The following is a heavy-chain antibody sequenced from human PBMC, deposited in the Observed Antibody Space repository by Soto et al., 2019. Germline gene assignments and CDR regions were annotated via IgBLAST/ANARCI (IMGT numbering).Heavy chain of an antibody. CDR2: ISAYNGNT. CDR1: GYTFTSYG. Sequence: VASVKVSCKASGYTFTSYGISWVRQAPGQGLEWMGWISAYNGNTNYAQKLQGRVTMTTDTSTSTAYMELRSLRSDDTAVYYCARSIETDSSGYYGPTVRSSPFYWGQGTLVTVSS. D-gene: IGHD3-22*01. J-gene: IGHJ4*02. CDR3: ARSIETDSSGYYGPTVRSSPFY. V-gene: IGHV1-18*01.